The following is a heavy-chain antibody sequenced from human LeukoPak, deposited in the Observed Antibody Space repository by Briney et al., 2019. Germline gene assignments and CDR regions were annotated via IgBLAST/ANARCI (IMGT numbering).Heavy chain of an antibody. D-gene: IGHD5-12*01. CDR2: IYYSGST. CDR1: GGSISSYY. J-gene: IGHJ6*03. V-gene: IGHV4-59*01. Sequence: SETLSLTCTVSGGSISSYYWSWIRQPPGKGLEWIGYIYYSGSTNYNPSLKSRVTISVDTSKNQFSLKLSSVTAADTAVYYCARGLLWLRSVYYYYYMDVWGKGTTVTVSS. CDR3: ARGLLWLRSVYYYYYMDV.